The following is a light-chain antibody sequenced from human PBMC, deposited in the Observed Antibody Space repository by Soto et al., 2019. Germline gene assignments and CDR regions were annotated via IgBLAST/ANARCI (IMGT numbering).Light chain of an antibody. CDR3: QQYYSYLIT. V-gene: IGKV1-8*01. J-gene: IGKJ5*01. Sequence: AIRMTQSPSSLSASTGDRVTITCRASQGISSYLAWYQQKPGKAPKLLIYAASTLQSGVQSRFSGSGSGTDFTLTIRCLQSEDFATYYCQQYYSYLITFGQGTRLEI. CDR1: QGISSY. CDR2: AAS.